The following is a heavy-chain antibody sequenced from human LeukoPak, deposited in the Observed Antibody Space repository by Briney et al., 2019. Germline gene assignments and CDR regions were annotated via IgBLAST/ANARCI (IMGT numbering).Heavy chain of an antibody. CDR1: GGSISSYY. Sequence: PSETLSLTCTVSGGSISSYYWSWIRQPPGKGLGWIGYIYYSGSTNYNPSLKSRVTISVDTSKNQFSLKLSSVTAADTAVYYCARGMGVSGPGAIDYWGQGTLVTVSS. V-gene: IGHV4-59*01. J-gene: IGHJ4*02. CDR2: IYYSGST. D-gene: IGHD3-10*01. CDR3: ARGMGVSGPGAIDY.